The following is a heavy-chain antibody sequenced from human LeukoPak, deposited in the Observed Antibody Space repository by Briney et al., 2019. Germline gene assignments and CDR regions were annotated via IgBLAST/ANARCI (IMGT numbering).Heavy chain of an antibody. CDR3: VKKGPAGDPPYFNY. CDR1: GFTVSTYA. J-gene: IGHJ4*02. CDR2: ISNNGAGT. V-gene: IGHV3-23*01. Sequence: GGSLRLSCAASGFTVSTYAMSWVRQAPGKGLEWVAAISNNGAGTYYVDSVKGRFIVSRDNSKNTLFLQMNSLRAEDTAVYYCVKKGPAGDPPYFNYWGQGTLVTVSS. D-gene: IGHD3-10*01.